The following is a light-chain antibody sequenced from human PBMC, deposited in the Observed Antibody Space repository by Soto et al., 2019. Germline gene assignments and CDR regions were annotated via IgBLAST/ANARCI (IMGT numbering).Light chain of an antibody. CDR1: NIGSKS. CDR2: YDS. J-gene: IGLJ2*01. V-gene: IGLV3-21*04. Sequence: SYELTQPPSVSVAPGKTARITCGGNNIGSKSVHWYQQKPGQAPVLVIYYDSDRPSGIPERFSGSNSGNTATLTISRVEAGDEADYYCQVLDSSSDHVVFVGGTTLTAL. CDR3: QVLDSSSDHVV.